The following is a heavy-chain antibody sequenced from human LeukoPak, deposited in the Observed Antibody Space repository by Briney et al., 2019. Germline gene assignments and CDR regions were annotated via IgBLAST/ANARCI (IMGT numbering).Heavy chain of an antibody. CDR1: GFTVSDNY. CDR2: IYSGGNT. CDR3: ARGGGDRNPFDY. V-gene: IGHV3-66*01. J-gene: IGHJ4*02. Sequence: PGGSLRLSCAVSGFTVSDNYMTWVRQAPGKGLDWVSVIYSGGNTYYADSVKDRFIISRDNSKNTLYLQMNSLRVEDTAVYYCARGGGDRNPFDYWGQGTLVTVSS. D-gene: IGHD4-17*01.